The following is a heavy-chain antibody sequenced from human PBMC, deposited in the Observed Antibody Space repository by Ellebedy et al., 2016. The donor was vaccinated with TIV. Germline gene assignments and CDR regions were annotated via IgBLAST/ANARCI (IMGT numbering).Heavy chain of an antibody. CDR1: GFTFTNYA. CDR2: IRDVDGRT. D-gene: IGHD3-10*01. CDR3: AKVEFYGSDASF. J-gene: IGHJ4*02. Sequence: GESLKISCVASGFTFTNYAVGWVRQAPGRGLEWVSTIRDVDGRTFYADSVKGRFTISRDDSKNTVYLQMNSLRADDTALYYCAKVEFYGSDASFWGQGTLVTVSS. V-gene: IGHV3-23*01.